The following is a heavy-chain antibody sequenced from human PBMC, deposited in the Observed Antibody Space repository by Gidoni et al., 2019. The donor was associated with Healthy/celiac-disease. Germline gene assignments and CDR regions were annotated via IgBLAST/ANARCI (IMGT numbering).Heavy chain of an antibody. D-gene: IGHD3-3*01. V-gene: IGHV3-33*01. CDR2: IWYDGSNK. Sequence: QVQLVESGGGVVQPGRSLRLSCAASGFTFSSYGMHGVRQAPGKGLGWVAVIWYDGSNKYYADSVKGRFTISRDNSKNTLYLQMNSLRAEDTAVYYCARDAREGVLRFLAGLNWFDPWGQGTLVTVSS. CDR3: ARDAREGVLRFLAGLNWFDP. J-gene: IGHJ5*02. CDR1: GFTFSSYG.